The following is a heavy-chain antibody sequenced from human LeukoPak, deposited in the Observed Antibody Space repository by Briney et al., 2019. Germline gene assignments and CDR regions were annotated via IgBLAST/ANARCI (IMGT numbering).Heavy chain of an antibody. Sequence: GASVKVSCKASVGTFSSYVISWVRQAPGQGLEWMGGIIPIFGTANYAQKFQGRVTITSDESTSTAYMELSSLRSEDTAVYYCARISMDSSGWYVYYFDYWGQGTLVTVSS. D-gene: IGHD6-19*01. CDR2: IIPIFGTA. CDR1: VGTFSSYV. J-gene: IGHJ4*02. V-gene: IGHV1-69*13. CDR3: ARISMDSSGWYVYYFDY.